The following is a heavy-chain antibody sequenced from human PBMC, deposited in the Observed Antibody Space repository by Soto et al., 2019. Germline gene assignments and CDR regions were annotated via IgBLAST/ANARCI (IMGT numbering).Heavy chain of an antibody. V-gene: IGHV5-51*01. CDR1: RYSFTSYW. Sequence: GESRKSSGKGSRYSFTSYWIGWVRQMPGKGLEWMVIIYPGDSDTRYSPSFQGQVTISADKSISTAYLQWSSLKASDTAMYYCASSYYYVSSGYFGAFDIWGQWTMFTVSS. CDR3: ASSYYYVSSGYFGAFDI. D-gene: IGHD3-22*01. J-gene: IGHJ3*02. CDR2: IYPGDSDT.